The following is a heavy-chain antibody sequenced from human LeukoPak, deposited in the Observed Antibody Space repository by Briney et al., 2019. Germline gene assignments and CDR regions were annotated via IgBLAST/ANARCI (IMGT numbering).Heavy chain of an antibody. V-gene: IGHV3-48*01. D-gene: IGHD3-10*01. Sequence: GGSLRLSCAASGFTFSSYSMNWVRQAPGKGLEWVSYISSSSSTIYYADSVKGRFTISRDNAKNSLYLQMNSLRAEDTAVYYCARAPGGSGSYYIDYFDYWGQGTLVTVSS. CDR1: GFTFSSYS. CDR2: ISSSSSTI. J-gene: IGHJ4*02. CDR3: ARAPGGSGSYYIDYFDY.